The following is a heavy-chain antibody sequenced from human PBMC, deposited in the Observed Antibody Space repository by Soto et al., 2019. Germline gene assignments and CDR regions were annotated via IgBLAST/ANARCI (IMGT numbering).Heavy chain of an antibody. D-gene: IGHD4-4*01. Sequence: PSETLSLTCTVSGGSIRGGDYYWCWIRQPPGKGLEWIGYIYYSGSTYYNPSLKSRVTISVDTSKNQSSLKLSSVPAADTAVYYCARDRVTGWSDPWGQGTLVTVSS. CDR1: GGSIRGGDYY. J-gene: IGHJ5*02. V-gene: IGHV4-30-4*01. CDR3: ARDRVTGWSDP. CDR2: IYYSGST.